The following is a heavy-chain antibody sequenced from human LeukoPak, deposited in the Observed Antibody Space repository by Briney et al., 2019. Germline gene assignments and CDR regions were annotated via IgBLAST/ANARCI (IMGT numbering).Heavy chain of an antibody. CDR3: AKVGYDYVWGSYRIYYFDY. CDR2: ISGSGGST. CDR1: GFTFSSYG. V-gene: IGHV3-23*01. Sequence: GSLRLSCAASGFTFSSYGMSWVRQAPGKGLEWVSAISGSGGSTYYADSVKGRFTISRDNSKNTLYLQMNSLRAEDTAVYYCAKVGYDYVWGSYRIYYFDYWGQGTLVTVSS. D-gene: IGHD3-16*02. J-gene: IGHJ4*02.